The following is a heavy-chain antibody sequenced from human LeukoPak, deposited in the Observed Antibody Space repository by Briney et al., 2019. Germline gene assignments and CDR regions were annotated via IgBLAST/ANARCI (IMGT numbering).Heavy chain of an antibody. D-gene: IGHD5-18*01. V-gene: IGHV3-30*03. CDR3: ASVWRALGYTIDY. Sequence: PGGSLRLSCAASGFTLSTYGMHWVRQAPGKGLEWVAMISHDGNSKQYADFAKGRFTISRDNSKNTLYLQMNSLRVEDTAVYYCASVWRALGYTIDYWGQGTQVAVSS. J-gene: IGHJ4*02. CDR2: ISHDGNSK. CDR1: GFTLSTYG.